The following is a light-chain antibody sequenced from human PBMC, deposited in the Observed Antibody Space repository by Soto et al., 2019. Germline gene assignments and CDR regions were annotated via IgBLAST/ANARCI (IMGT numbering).Light chain of an antibody. J-gene: IGLJ2*01. CDR2: DVN. CDR3: SSYSTTSTPHVL. CDR1: SGDVGAYHY. V-gene: IGLV2-14*01. Sequence: QSALTQPASVSGSPGQSITISCTGTSGDVGAYHYVSWYQQHPGKAPRLLIYDVNNRPSGASNRFSGSKSGSTASLTISGLQAEDEADYYCSSYSTTSTPHVLFGGGTQLTVL.